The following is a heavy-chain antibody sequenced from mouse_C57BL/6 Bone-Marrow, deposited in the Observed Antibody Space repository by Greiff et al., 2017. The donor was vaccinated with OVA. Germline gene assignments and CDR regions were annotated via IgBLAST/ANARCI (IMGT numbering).Heavy chain of an antibody. CDR2: IYYSGTI. J-gene: IGHJ2*01. CDR1: GISITTGNYR. V-gene: IGHV3-5*01. Sequence: VQLQQSGPGLVKPSQTVFLTCTVSGISITTGNYRWSWIRQFPGNKLEWIGYIYYSGTITYNPSLTSRTTITRDTPKNQFFLEMNSLTAEDTATYYCARDIYYDYDGGGFDYWGQGTTLTVSS. D-gene: IGHD2-4*01. CDR3: ARDIYYDYDGGGFDY.